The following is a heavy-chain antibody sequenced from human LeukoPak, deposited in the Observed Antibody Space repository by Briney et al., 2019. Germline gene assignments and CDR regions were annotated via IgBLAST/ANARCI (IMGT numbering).Heavy chain of an antibody. CDR1: GGSFSGYY. CDR3: ARGPPRLRGPGAFDI. J-gene: IGHJ3*02. D-gene: IGHD3-10*01. Sequence: SETLSLTCAVYGGSFSGYYWSWIRQPPGKGLEWIGEINHSGSTNYNPSLKSRVTISVDTSKNQFSLKLSSVTAADTAVYYCARGPPRLRGPGAFDIWGQGTMVTVSS. V-gene: IGHV4-34*01. CDR2: INHSGST.